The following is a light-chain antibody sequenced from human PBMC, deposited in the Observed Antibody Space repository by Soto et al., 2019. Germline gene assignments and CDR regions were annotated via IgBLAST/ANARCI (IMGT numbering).Light chain of an antibody. J-gene: IGKJ1*01. V-gene: IGKV3-15*01. CDR3: KQYYNLWT. Sequence: ARSPSTXCLKKKKRAPIPCRASHSVSRNLAWYQQKPGKXPXXLIYDAYNRATGIPDRFSGSGYGTELTLTISSLHYEDCGVYYCKQYYNLWTFGDGTKVDI. CDR1: HSVSRN. CDR2: DAY.